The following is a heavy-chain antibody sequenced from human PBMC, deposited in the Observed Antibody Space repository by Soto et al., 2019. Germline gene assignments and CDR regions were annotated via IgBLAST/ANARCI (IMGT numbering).Heavy chain of an antibody. Sequence: SETLSLTCTVSGGSVRSSTYYWGWIRQAPGKGLEWIASIYYSGRTHNNPALKSRVTMSVDTYTNQFSLKLSSVTAADTAVYYCARLGHVYYYDSSGYREYFQHWGQGTLVTVSS. CDR3: ARLGHVYYYDSSGYREYFQH. J-gene: IGHJ1*01. V-gene: IGHV4-39*07. CDR2: IYYSGRT. CDR1: GGSVRSSTYY. D-gene: IGHD3-22*01.